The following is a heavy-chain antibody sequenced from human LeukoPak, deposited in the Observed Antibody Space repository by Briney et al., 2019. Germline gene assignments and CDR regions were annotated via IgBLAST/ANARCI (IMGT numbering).Heavy chain of an antibody. Sequence: SETLSLTCTVSGGSISGYYWSWIRQPPGKGLEWIGYIYYSGSTKYTPSLKSRVTMSVDTSRNQFSLRLTSVTAADTAVYYCARLSAAVHLGAFDLWGQGTMVTVSS. CDR3: ARLSAAVHLGAFDL. CDR2: IYYSGST. D-gene: IGHD3-3*01. CDR1: GGSISGYY. V-gene: IGHV4-59*08. J-gene: IGHJ3*01.